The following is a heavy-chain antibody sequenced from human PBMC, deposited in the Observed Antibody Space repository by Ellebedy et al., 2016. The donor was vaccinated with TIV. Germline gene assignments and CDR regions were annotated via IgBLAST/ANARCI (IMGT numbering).Heavy chain of an antibody. CDR1: GFSFSSYA. V-gene: IGHV3-23*01. D-gene: IGHD2/OR15-2a*01. J-gene: IGHJ4*02. CDR2: ISDSGGST. CDR3: AKPLRGFLRANFDY. Sequence: GESLKISXAASGFSFSSYAMSWVRQAPGKGLEWVSGISDSGGSTYYVDSVKGRFTISRDNSKSTLYLQMNSLRVEDTAIYYCAKPLRGFLRANFDYWGQGTLVTVSS.